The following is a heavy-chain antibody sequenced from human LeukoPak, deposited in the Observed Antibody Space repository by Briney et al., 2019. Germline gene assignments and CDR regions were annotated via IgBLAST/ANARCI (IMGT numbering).Heavy chain of an antibody. CDR1: GFTFSSYA. V-gene: IGHV3-23*01. CDR2: ISGSGGST. Sequence: PGGSLRLSCAASGFTFSSYAMSWVRQAPGKGLEWVSAISGSGGSTYYADSVKGRFTISRDNSKNTLYLQMNSLRAEDTAVYYCAKAYGKAVVVVAATTGYWGQGTLVTVSS. D-gene: IGHD2-15*01. CDR3: AKAYGKAVVVVAATTGY. J-gene: IGHJ4*02.